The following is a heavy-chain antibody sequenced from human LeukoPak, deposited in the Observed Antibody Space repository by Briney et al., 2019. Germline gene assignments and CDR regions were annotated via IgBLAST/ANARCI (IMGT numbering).Heavy chain of an antibody. V-gene: IGHV4-61*02. Sequence: SETLSLTCTVSGASISGGSYYWSWIRQPAGKGLDWIGRIYTTGSTNYNPSLKSRVTISVDTSKNQFSLKLSSVTAADTAVYYCARGIPSPPYYFDYWGQGTLVTVSS. CDR2: IYTTGST. J-gene: IGHJ4*02. D-gene: IGHD1-14*01. CDR1: GASISGGSYY. CDR3: ARGIPSPPYYFDY.